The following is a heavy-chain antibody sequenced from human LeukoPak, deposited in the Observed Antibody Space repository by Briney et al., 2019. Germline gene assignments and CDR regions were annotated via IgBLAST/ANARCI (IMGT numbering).Heavy chain of an antibody. CDR3: ARLLAAAGGSLYYGMDV. J-gene: IGHJ6*02. CDR1: GFTFSSYW. Sequence: GGSLRLSCAASGFTFSSYWIHWVRQVAGKGLVWVSRINSDGSSIDYADSVKGRFTISRDNAKNTLYLQMNSLRAEDSAVYYCARLLAAAGGSLYYGMDVWGQGTTVTVSS. CDR2: INSDGSSI. V-gene: IGHV3-74*01. D-gene: IGHD6-13*01.